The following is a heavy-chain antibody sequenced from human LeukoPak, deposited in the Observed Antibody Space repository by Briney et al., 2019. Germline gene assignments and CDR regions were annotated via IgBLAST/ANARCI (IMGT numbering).Heavy chain of an antibody. CDR3: ARSMVRGVIGWFDP. V-gene: IGHV1-8*01. CDR2: VNPNSGNT. D-gene: IGHD3-10*01. Sequence: GASVKVSCKTSGYTFTSYDLNWVRQATGQGLEWMGWVNPNSGNTGYAQKFQGRVTMTMDPSISTAYMELSSLRSEDTAVYYCARSMVRGVIGWFDPWGQGTLVTVSS. CDR1: GYTFTSYD. J-gene: IGHJ5*02.